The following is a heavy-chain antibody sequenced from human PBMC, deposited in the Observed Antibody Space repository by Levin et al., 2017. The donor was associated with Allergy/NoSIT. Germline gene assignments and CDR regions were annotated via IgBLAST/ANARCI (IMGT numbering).Heavy chain of an antibody. J-gene: IGHJ6*02. CDR1: GYTFTSYG. Sequence: GESLKISCKASGYTFTSYGISWVRQAPGQGLEWMGWISAYNGNTNYAQKLQGRVTMTTDTSTSTAYMELRSLRSDDTAVYYCARLLFSTEYYYYGMDVWGQGTTVTVSS. V-gene: IGHV1-18*01. D-gene: IGHD2/OR15-2a*01. CDR2: ISAYNGNT. CDR3: ARLLFSTEYYYYGMDV.